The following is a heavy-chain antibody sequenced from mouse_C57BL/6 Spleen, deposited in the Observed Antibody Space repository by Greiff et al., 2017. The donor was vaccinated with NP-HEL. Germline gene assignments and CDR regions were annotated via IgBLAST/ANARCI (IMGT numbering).Heavy chain of an antibody. CDR1: GFDINNTY. CDR3: PLGGNSYWYFDV. CDR2: IDPANGNT. D-gene: IGHD2-1*01. V-gene: IGHV14-3*01. J-gene: IGHJ1*03. Sequence: EVTLQESVAELVRPGASVKLSCTASGFDINNTYMHWVKQRPEQGLAWIGRIDPANGNTKYAPKFPGKATITADTASNTAYLQLSSRTSEDTAIYYCPLGGNSYWYFDVWGTGTTVTVSS.